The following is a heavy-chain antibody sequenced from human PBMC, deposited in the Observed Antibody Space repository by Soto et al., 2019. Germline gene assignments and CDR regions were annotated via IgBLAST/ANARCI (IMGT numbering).Heavy chain of an antibody. Sequence: GGSLRLSCAASGFTFDDYGMSWVRQAPGKGLEWVSGINWNGGSTGYADSVKGRFTISRDNAKNSLYLQMNSLRAEDTALYHCARGVEGEAAAGGPYYYYYYYMDVWGKGTTVTVSS. CDR3: ARGVEGEAAAGGPYYYYYYYMDV. V-gene: IGHV3-20*01. D-gene: IGHD6-13*01. J-gene: IGHJ6*03. CDR1: GFTFDDYG. CDR2: INWNGGST.